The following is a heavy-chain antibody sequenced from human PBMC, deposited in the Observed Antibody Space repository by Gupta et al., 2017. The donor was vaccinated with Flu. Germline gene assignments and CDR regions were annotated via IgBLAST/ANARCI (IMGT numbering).Heavy chain of an antibody. CDR1: GYRFTKSD. CDR2: MNADRGNA. J-gene: IGHJ4*02. V-gene: IGHV1-8*01. D-gene: IGHD1-26*01. Sequence: QVQLVQSGAEVKKPGASVKVSCKASGYRFTKSDIIWVRKVTGQGLEWMGWMNADRGNAGYAQKLQGRVTMTRDTSTSTAYMELKALTRDDTGVYYCARDGVGAVTGKDYWGQGSLVTVSP. CDR3: ARDGVGAVTGKDY.